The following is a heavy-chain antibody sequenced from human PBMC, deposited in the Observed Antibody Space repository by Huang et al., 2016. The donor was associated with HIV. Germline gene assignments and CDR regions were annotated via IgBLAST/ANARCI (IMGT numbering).Heavy chain of an antibody. CDR1: GGSFSGYY. J-gene: IGHJ4*02. Sequence: QVQLQQWGAGLLKPSESLSLTCAVYGGSFSGYYWGWFRQPPGKGLEWIGEINHRGSSNYNPSLKSRVTISVDTSKSQFSLMLSSVTAADTAVYYCARGTAMVDYWGQGTLVTVSS. CDR3: ARGTAMVDY. D-gene: IGHD5-18*01. CDR2: INHRGSS. V-gene: IGHV4-34*01.